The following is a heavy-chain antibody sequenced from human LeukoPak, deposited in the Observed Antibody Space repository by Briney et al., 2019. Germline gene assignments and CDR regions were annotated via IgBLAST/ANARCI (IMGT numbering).Heavy chain of an antibody. V-gene: IGHV1-2*02. CDR1: GYTFTGYF. J-gene: IGHJ4*02. CDR3: ARGRGSWYDSSGSPYIRFDY. CDR2: INPDSGGT. Sequence: ASVKVSCKASGYTFTGYFIHWVRQAPGQGLEWTGWINPDSGGTNYAQKFQGRVTMTRDTSISTAYMELSRLRSDDSAMYYCARGRGSWYDSSGSPYIRFDYWGQGTLVTVSS. D-gene: IGHD3-22*01.